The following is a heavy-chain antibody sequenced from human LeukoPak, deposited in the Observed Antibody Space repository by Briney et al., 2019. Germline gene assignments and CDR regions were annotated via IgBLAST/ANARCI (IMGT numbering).Heavy chain of an antibody. CDR3: ATEAYGDYASRVYDY. D-gene: IGHD4-17*01. V-gene: IGHV3-9*01. J-gene: IGHJ4*02. CDR2: SSWNSGSI. Sequence: PGRSLRLSCAASEFTFDDYAMHLVRQAPGKGLEWVSGSSWNSGSIGYADSVKGRFTISRDNSKNSLYLQMNSLRAEDTAVYYCATEAYGDYASRVYDYWGQGTLVTVSS. CDR1: EFTFDDYA.